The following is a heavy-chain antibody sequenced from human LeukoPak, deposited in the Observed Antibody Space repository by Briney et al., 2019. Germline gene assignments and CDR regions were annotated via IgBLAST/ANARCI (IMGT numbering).Heavy chain of an antibody. D-gene: IGHD3-10*01. Sequence: GASVTVSCTASGYTFTSYYMHWVRQAPGQGLEWMGIINPSGGSTSYAQKFQGRVTMTRDTSTSTVYMGLSSLRSEDTAVYYCARERRPIGSSFDPWGQGTLVIVSS. V-gene: IGHV1-46*01. CDR2: INPSGGST. CDR1: GYTFTSYY. J-gene: IGHJ5*02. CDR3: ARERRPIGSSFDP.